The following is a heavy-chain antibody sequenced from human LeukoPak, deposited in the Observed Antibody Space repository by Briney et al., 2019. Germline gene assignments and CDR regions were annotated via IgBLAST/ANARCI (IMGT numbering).Heavy chain of an antibody. CDR1: GYSISSGYY. D-gene: IGHD3-10*01. J-gene: IGHJ4*02. Sequence: SKTLSLTCTVSGYSISSGYYWGWIRQPPGKGLEWIGEINHSGSTNYNPSLKSRVTISVDTSKNQFSLKLSSVTAADTAVYYCARENRSGSYYPPTRYSFDYWGQGTLVTVSS. CDR2: INHSGST. CDR3: ARENRSGSYYPPTRYSFDY. V-gene: IGHV4-38-2*02.